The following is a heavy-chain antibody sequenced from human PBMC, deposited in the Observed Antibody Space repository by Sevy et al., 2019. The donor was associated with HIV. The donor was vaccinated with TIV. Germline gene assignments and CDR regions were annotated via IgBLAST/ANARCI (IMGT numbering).Heavy chain of an antibody. J-gene: IGHJ6*02. CDR3: AKDRDVLLVPSTMRDEYPGYCMVV. CDR2: LSYDERNK. V-gene: IGHV3-30*18. Sequence: GGSLRLSCAASGYIFSSYGIHWVRQAPGKGLEWVAFLSYDERNKYYADSVKGRFTISGDSSKNTFYLQMNNLRADDTAVYYCAKDRDVLLVPSTMRDEYPGYCMVVWGQGTTVTVSS. D-gene: IGHD2-2*01. CDR1: GYIFSSYG.